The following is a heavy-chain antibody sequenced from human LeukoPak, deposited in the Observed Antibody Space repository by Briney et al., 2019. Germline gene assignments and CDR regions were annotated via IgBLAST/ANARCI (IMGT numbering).Heavy chain of an antibody. V-gene: IGHV4-61*02. Sequence: SETLSLTCTVSGGSISGGSYYWSWIRQPAGKGLEWIGRIYTSGSTNYNPSLKSRVTISVDTSNNQFSLKLSSVTAADTAVYYCARDMAMIANAFDIWGQGTMVTVSS. D-gene: IGHD3-22*01. CDR2: IYTSGST. CDR1: GGSISGGSYY. CDR3: ARDMAMIANAFDI. J-gene: IGHJ3*02.